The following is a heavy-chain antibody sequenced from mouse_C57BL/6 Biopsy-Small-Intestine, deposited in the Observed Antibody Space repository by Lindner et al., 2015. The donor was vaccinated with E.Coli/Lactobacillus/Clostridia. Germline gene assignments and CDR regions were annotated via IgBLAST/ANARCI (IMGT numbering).Heavy chain of an antibody. J-gene: IGHJ2*01. Sequence: VQLQESGAELVRPGASVKLSCTASGFNIKDDYIHWVKQRPDLGLEWIGWIDPENGDTKYASKFLGEATITADTYSNTAFLQLSSLTSEDTAVYYCTTSQATSDYWGQGTTLTVSS. CDR2: IDPENGDT. V-gene: IGHV14-4*01. D-gene: IGHD3-2*02. CDR3: TTSQATSDY. CDR1: GFNIKDDY.